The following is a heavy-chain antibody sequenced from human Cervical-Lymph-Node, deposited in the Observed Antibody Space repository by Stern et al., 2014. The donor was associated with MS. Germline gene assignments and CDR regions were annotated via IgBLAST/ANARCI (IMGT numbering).Heavy chain of an antibody. V-gene: IGHV4-39*01. CDR1: GGSISSSSDY. Sequence: VQLEESGPGLVKPSGTLSLTCTVSGGSISSSSDYWGWIRQPPGKGLEWIGGRYSGGTTYYPQSLQARAPIPVDPPKNQFSLRLSLVAAADTAVYYCARHGGITGTAGWGRALDIWGQGTMVTVSS. CDR2: RYSGGTT. J-gene: IGHJ3*02. CDR3: ARHGGITGTAGWGRALDI. D-gene: IGHD1-20*01.